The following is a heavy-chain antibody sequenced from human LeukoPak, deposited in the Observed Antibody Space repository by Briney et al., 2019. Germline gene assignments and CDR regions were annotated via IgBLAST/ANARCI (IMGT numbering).Heavy chain of an antibody. V-gene: IGHV3-53*01. Sequence: GGSLRLSCAASGFTFSSYWMSWVRQAPGKGLEWVSVIYSGGSTYYADSVKGRFTISRDNSKNTLYLQMNSLRAEDTAVYYCARAAIGYFDWGQGTLVTVSS. CDR2: IYSGGST. CDR1: GFTFSSYW. J-gene: IGHJ4*02. D-gene: IGHD3-9*01. CDR3: ARAAIGYFD.